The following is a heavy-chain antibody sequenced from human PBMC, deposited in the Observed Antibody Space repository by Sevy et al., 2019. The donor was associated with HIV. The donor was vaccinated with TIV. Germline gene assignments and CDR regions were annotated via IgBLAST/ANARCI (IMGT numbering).Heavy chain of an antibody. J-gene: IGHJ6*02. CDR3: AKVDVVVPVADYGLDV. V-gene: IGHV3-23*01. CDR1: GFTFSNYA. CDR2: NSRSGGST. D-gene: IGHD2-2*01. Sequence: GGSLRLSCAASGFTFSNYAMSWVRQAPGKGLEWVSSNSRSGGSTYYADSVKGRFTISRENSKNTLYLQVNSLRAEETAVYYCAKVDVVVPVADYGLDVWGQGTTVTVSS.